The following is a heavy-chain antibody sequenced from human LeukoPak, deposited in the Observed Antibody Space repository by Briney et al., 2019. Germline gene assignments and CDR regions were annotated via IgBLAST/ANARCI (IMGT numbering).Heavy chain of an antibody. CDR2: IKQDGSEK. J-gene: IGHJ4*02. V-gene: IGHV3-7*02. Sequence: GGSLRRSCAASGFTFSNYWMDWVRQAPGKGLEWVANIKQDGSEKYYVDSVKGRFTISRDNAKNSLYLQMNSLRAEDTAVYYCAEPLRDYWGQGTLVTVSS. CDR1: GFTFSNYW. CDR3: AEPLRDY. D-gene: IGHD1-14*01.